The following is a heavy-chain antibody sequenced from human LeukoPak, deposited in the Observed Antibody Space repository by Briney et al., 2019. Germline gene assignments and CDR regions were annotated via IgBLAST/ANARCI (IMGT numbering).Heavy chain of an antibody. Sequence: SETLSLTCAVYGGSFSGYYWSWIRQPPGKGLEWIGEINHSGSTNYNPSLKSRVTISVDTSKNQFSLKLSSVTAADTAVYYCARRDYFDYWGQGTLVTVSS. CDR2: INHSGST. CDR3: ARRDYFDY. D-gene: IGHD5-24*01. J-gene: IGHJ4*02. CDR1: GGSFSGYY. V-gene: IGHV4-34*01.